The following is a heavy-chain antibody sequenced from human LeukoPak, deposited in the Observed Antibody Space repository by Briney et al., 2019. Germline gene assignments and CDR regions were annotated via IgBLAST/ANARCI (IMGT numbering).Heavy chain of an antibody. J-gene: IGHJ4*02. D-gene: IGHD2/OR15-2a*01. V-gene: IGHV4-34*01. Sequence: PSETLSLTCAVYGGSFSGYYLSWIRQPPGKGLEWIGEINHSGSTNYNTSLKSRVTISVDTSKNQSSLKLSSVTAADTAVYYCARRREYPDYWGQGTLVTVSS. CDR2: INHSGST. CDR1: GGSFSGYY. CDR3: ARRREYPDY.